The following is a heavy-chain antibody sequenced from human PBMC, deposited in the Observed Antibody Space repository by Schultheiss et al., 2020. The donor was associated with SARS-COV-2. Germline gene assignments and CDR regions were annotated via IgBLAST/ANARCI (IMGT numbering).Heavy chain of an antibody. D-gene: IGHD5-12*01. V-gene: IGHV1-69*13. J-gene: IGHJ5*02. CDR1: GGTFSSYA. CDR3: ARDQGSGYDYVGWFDP. CDR2: IIPIFGTA. Sequence: SVKVSCKASGGTFSSYAISWVRQAPGQGLEWMGGIIPIFGTANYAQKFQGRVTITADESTSTAYMELSSLRSEDTAVYYCARDQGSGYDYVGWFDPWGQGTLVTVSS.